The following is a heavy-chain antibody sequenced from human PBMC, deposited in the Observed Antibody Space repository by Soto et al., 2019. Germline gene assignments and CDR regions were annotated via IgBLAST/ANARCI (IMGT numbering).Heavy chain of an antibody. D-gene: IGHD3-22*01. V-gene: IGHV1-69*12. CDR1: GGTFSSYA. CDR2: IIPIFGTA. J-gene: IGHJ5*02. CDR3: ASPYYYDSSGYWNWFDP. Sequence: QVQLVQSGAEVKKPGSSVKVSCKASGGTFSSYAISWVRQAPGQGLEWMGGIIPIFGTANYAQKFQGRVTITADESTSTAYMELSSLRSEATAVYYCASPYYYDSSGYWNWFDPWGQGTLVTVSS.